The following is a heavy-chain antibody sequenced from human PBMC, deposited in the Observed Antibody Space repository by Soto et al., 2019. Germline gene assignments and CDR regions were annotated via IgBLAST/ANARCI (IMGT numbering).Heavy chain of an antibody. D-gene: IGHD5-18*01. Sequence: SLTCAVYGGSFSGYYWSWIRQPPGKGLEWIGEINHSGSTNYNPSLKSRVTISVDTSKNQFSLKLSSVTAADTAVYYCARGHRPQGYSYGNNWFDPWGQGTLVTVSS. CDR2: INHSGST. J-gene: IGHJ5*02. CDR3: ARGHRPQGYSYGNNWFDP. V-gene: IGHV4-34*01. CDR1: GGSFSGYY.